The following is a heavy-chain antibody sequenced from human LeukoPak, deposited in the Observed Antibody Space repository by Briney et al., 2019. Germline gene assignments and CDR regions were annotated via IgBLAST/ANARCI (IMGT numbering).Heavy chain of an antibody. D-gene: IGHD3-10*01. CDR1: GFTFSSYS. Sequence: GGSLRLSCAASGFTFSSYSMNWVRQAPGKGLEWVSSISSSSSYIYYADSVKGRFTISRDNAKNSLYLQMNSLRAEDTAVYYCARGRYGSGSYYPHAFDIWGQGTMVTVSS. V-gene: IGHV3-21*01. J-gene: IGHJ3*02. CDR2: ISSSSSYI. CDR3: ARGRYGSGSYYPHAFDI.